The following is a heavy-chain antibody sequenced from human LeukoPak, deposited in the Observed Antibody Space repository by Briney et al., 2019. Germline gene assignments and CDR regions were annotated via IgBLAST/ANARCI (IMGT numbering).Heavy chain of an antibody. D-gene: IGHD3-10*01. Sequence: ASVKVSYKASGYTFTGYYMHWVRQAPGQGLEWMGWINPNSGGTNYAQKFQGRVTMTRDTSISTAYMELSRLRSDDTAVYYCARPHYYGSGSYGYWGQGTLVTVSS. CDR3: ARPHYYGSGSYGY. V-gene: IGHV1-2*02. J-gene: IGHJ4*02. CDR2: INPNSGGT. CDR1: GYTFTGYY.